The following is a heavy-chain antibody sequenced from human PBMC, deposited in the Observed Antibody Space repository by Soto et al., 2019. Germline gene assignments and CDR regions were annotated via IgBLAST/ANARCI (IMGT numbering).Heavy chain of an antibody. Sequence: GASVNVSCKVSGYTLTELSMHWVRQANGKGLEWMGGFDPEDGETIYAQKFQGRVTMTEDTSTDTAYMELSSLRSEDTAVYYCASPLELSYYYYGMDVWGQGTTVTVSS. CDR2: FDPEDGET. CDR3: ASPLELSYYYYGMDV. D-gene: IGHD1-7*01. CDR1: GYTLTELS. V-gene: IGHV1-24*01. J-gene: IGHJ6*02.